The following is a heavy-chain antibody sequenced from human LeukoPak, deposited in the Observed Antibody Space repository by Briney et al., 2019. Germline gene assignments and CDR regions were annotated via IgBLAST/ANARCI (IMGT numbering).Heavy chain of an antibody. J-gene: IGHJ4*02. V-gene: IGHV1-69-2*01. Sequence: GASVKVSCKASGYTFTDYYMHWVQQAPGKGLEWTGRVDPEDGETIYAEKFQGRVTITADTSTDTAYMELSSLRSEDTAVYYCATDLRKFSGYASFIDYWGQGTLVTVSS. D-gene: IGHD5-12*01. CDR1: GYTFTDYY. CDR3: ATDLRKFSGYASFIDY. CDR2: VDPEDGET.